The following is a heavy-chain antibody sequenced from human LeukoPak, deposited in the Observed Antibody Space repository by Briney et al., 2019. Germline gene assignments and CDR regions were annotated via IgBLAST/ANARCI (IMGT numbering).Heavy chain of an antibody. CDR1: GGSISSYY. Sequence: SETLSLTCTVSGGSISSYYWSWIRQPPGKGLEWIGYIYYSGSTNYNPSLKSRVTISVDTSKNQFSLKLSSVTAADTAAYYCARDSRDDFWSGPYGMDVWGQGTTVTVSS. D-gene: IGHD3-3*01. CDR3: ARDSRDDFWSGPYGMDV. V-gene: IGHV4-59*01. CDR2: IYYSGST. J-gene: IGHJ6*02.